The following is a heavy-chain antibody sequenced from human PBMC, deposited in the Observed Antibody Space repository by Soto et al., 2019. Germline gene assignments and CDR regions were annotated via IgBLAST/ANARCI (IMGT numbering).Heavy chain of an antibody. CDR1: GFTFSSYG. D-gene: IGHD1-1*01. J-gene: IGHJ4*02. Sequence: GGSLRLSCAASGFTFSSYGMHWVRQAPGKGLEWVAVISYDGSNKYYADSVKGRFTISRDNSKNTLYLQMNSLRAEDTAVYYCAKDRSSMTVEGTFDYWGQGTLVTVSS. V-gene: IGHV3-30*18. CDR2: ISYDGSNK. CDR3: AKDRSSMTVEGTFDY.